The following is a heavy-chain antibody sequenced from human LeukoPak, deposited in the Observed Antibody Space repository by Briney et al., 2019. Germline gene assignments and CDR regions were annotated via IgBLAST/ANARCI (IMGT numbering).Heavy chain of an antibody. CDR2: MSPDDGFT. CDR1: ADTLSGDD. Sequence: ASVKVSCKSSADTLSGDDVHWVRQAPGQGLEWLGWMSPDDGFTGYAQDFQGRLTMTTDTTINTVFMELSGLRSEDTAVYYCATESAITISGVVFHYFDPWGQGTLVTVSS. J-gene: IGHJ5*02. D-gene: IGHD3-3*01. V-gene: IGHV1-8*01. CDR3: ATESAITISGVVFHYFDP.